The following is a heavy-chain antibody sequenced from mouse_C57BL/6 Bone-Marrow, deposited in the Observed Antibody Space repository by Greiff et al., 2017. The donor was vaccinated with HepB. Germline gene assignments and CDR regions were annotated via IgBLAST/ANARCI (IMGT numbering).Heavy chain of an antibody. Sequence: QVQLQQPGAELVKPGASVKLSCKASGYTFTSYWMHWVKQRPGQGLEWIGMIHPNSGSTNYNEKFKSKATLTVDKSSSTAYMQLSSLTSEDSAVYYCARYYGSSRYFDVWGTGTTVTVSS. D-gene: IGHD1-1*01. CDR2: IHPNSGST. CDR3: ARYYGSSRYFDV. V-gene: IGHV1-64*01. J-gene: IGHJ1*03. CDR1: GYTFTSYW.